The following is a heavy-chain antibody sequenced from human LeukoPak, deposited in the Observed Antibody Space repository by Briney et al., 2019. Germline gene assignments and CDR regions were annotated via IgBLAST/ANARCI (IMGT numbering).Heavy chain of an antibody. J-gene: IGHJ4*02. CDR1: GFTFDDYA. Sequence: LPGESLKISCAASGFTFDDYAMHWVRQAPGKGLEWVSLITWDGGSTYYADSVKGRLTISRDNSKNSLFLLMNSLRPEDTALYYCAKDLGGYGSDGVSGAFDYWGQGTLVTVSS. CDR3: AKDLGGYGSDGVSGAFDY. CDR2: ITWDGGST. D-gene: IGHD3-10*01. V-gene: IGHV3-43D*04.